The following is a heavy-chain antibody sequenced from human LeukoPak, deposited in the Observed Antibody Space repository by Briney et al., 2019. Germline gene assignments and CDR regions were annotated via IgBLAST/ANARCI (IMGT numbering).Heavy chain of an antibody. V-gene: IGHV3-30*18. J-gene: IGHJ4*02. CDR2: ISYDGSNK. Sequence: GGSLRLSCAASGFTFSSYGMHWVRQAPGKGLEWVAVISYDGSNKYYADSVKGRFTISRDNSKNTLYLQMNSLRAEDTAVYYCAKLQTGGFDYWGQGTLVTVSS. CDR3: AKLQTGGFDY. D-gene: IGHD7-27*01. CDR1: GFTFSSYG.